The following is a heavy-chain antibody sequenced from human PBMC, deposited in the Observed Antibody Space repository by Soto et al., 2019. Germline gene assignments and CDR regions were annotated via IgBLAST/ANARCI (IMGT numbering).Heavy chain of an antibody. Sequence: GGSLRLSCAASGFTFSSYGMHWVRQAPGKGLEWVAVIWYDGSNKYYADSVKGRFTISRDNSKNTLYLQMNSLRAEDTAVYYCARGVVPAAMPDRDESAFDIWGQGTMVTVSS. V-gene: IGHV3-33*01. D-gene: IGHD2-2*01. J-gene: IGHJ3*02. CDR3: ARGVVPAAMPDRDESAFDI. CDR2: IWYDGSNK. CDR1: GFTFSSYG.